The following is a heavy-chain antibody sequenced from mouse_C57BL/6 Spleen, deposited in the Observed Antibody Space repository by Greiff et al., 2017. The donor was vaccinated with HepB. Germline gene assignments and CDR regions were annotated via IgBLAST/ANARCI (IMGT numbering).Heavy chain of an antibody. CDR3: ARHGPYYGSSRLDAMDY. D-gene: IGHD1-1*01. CDR2: ISSGSSTI. J-gene: IGHJ4*01. Sequence: EVKLVESGGGLVKPGGSLKLSCAASGFTFSDYGMHWVRQAPEKGLEWVAYISSGSSTIYYADTVKGRFTISRDNAKNTLFLQMTSLRSEDTAMYYCARHGPYYGSSRLDAMDYWGQGTSVTVSS. CDR1: GFTFSDYG. V-gene: IGHV5-17*01.